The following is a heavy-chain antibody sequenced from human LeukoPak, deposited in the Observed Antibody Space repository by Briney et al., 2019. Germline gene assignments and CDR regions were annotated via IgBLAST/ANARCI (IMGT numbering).Heavy chain of an antibody. D-gene: IGHD4-17*01. J-gene: IGHJ4*02. V-gene: IGHV4-34*01. Sequence: SETLSLTCAVYGESFSGYYWSWIRQPPGRGLEWIREVNHGGTTNYNPSLKSRVIISADTSKNQFSLKLNSVTAADTAVNYCARVVYGDSSKDFDYWGQGTLVTVSS. CDR2: VNHGGTT. CDR1: GESFSGYY. CDR3: ARVVYGDSSKDFDY.